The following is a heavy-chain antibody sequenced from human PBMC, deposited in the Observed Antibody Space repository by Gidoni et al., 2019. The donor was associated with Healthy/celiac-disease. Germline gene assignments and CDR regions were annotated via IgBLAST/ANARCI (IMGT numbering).Heavy chain of an antibody. V-gene: IGHV3-23*01. CDR1: GFTFTSYA. CDR2: ISGSGGST. CDR3: AKTSPTLRHYYYYYGMDV. D-gene: IGHD2-2*01. Sequence: EVQLLESGGGLVQPGGSLRLSCAASGFTFTSYAMSWVRQAPGKGLEGVSAISGSGGSTYYADSVKGRFTISRDNSKNTLYLQMNSLRAEDTAVYYCAKTSPTLRHYYYYYGMDVWGQGTTVTVSS. J-gene: IGHJ6*02.